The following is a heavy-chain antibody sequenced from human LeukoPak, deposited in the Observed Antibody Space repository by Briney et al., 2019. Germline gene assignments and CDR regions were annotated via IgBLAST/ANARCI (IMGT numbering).Heavy chain of an antibody. CDR3: ARLVGYNYAFDI. V-gene: IGHV1-69*04. CDR2: IIPILGIA. CDR1: GYTFTSYG. J-gene: IGHJ3*02. Sequence: SVKVSCKASGYTFTSYGTSWVRQAPGQGLEWMGRIIPILGIANYAQKFQGRVTITADKSTSTAYMELSSLRSEDTAVYYCARLVGYNYAFDIWGQGTMVTVSS. D-gene: IGHD5-24*01.